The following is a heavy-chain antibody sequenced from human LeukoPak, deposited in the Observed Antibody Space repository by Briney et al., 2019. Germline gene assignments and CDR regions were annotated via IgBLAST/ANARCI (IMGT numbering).Heavy chain of an antibody. J-gene: IGHJ4*02. CDR3: ATRAAAGEYIAY. D-gene: IGHD6-13*01. Sequence: GRSLRLSCAASGFTFSSYWMYWGRQAPGKGLVWVSRIISDGSSTSYADSVKGRFTISRDNAKNTLYLQMNSLRPEDTAVYYCATRAAAGEYIAYSGQGTLVTVSS. CDR1: GFTFSSYW. V-gene: IGHV3-74*01. CDR2: IISDGSST.